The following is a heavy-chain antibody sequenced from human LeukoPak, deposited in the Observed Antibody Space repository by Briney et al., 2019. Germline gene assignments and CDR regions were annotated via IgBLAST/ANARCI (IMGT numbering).Heavy chain of an antibody. D-gene: IGHD1-26*01. V-gene: IGHV3-33*01. J-gene: IGHJ5*02. Sequence: PGGSLRLSCVASGFTFSSYGMHWVRQAPGKGLEWVAVIWYDGSNKNYVDSVKGRFTISRDNSKNTLFLQMNSLRAEDTAVYYCARLLVVLWGSYFVLRGEREFDPWGQGTLVTVSS. CDR3: ARLLVVLWGSYFVLRGEREFDP. CDR1: GFTFSSYG. CDR2: IWYDGSNK.